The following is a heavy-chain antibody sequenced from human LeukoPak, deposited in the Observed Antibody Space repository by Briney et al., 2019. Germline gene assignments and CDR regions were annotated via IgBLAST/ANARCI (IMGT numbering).Heavy chain of an antibody. CDR3: ARRYFDSEGWFDP. CDR1: GYTFTGDG. Sequence: ASVKVSCKASGYTFTGDGTSWVRQALEPRREWMGRISAYNGNTNYAQKLQGRVTMTTDTSTSTAYMELRSLRSDDTAVYYCARRYFDSEGWFDPWGQGTLVTVSS. J-gene: IGHJ5*02. V-gene: IGHV1-18*01. CDR2: ISAYNGNT. D-gene: IGHD3-9*01.